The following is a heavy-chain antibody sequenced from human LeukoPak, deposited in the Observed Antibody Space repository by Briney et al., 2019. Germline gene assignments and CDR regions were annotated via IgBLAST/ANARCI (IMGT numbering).Heavy chain of an antibody. CDR3: ARTPISTSYSSGWYRKKSARGAYYYGMDV. Sequence: GGSLRLSCAASGFTFSSYAMSWVRQAPGKGLEWVSAISGSGGSTYYADSVKGRFTISRDNSKNTLYLQMNSLRAEDTAVYYCARTPISTSYSSGWYRKKSARGAYYYGMDVWGQGTTVTVSS. CDR1: GFTFSSYA. D-gene: IGHD6-19*01. V-gene: IGHV3-23*01. CDR2: ISGSGGST. J-gene: IGHJ6*02.